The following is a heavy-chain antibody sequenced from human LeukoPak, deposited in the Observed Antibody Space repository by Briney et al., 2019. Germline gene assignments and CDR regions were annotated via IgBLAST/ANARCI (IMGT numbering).Heavy chain of an antibody. J-gene: IGHJ4*02. CDR2: ISSTSSYI. CDR3: ARGENNYGYYYFDY. V-gene: IGHV3-21*01. CDR1: GFTFSSYS. Sequence: GGSLRLSCAASGFTFSSYSMNWVRQAPGKGLEWVSSISSTSSYIYYADSVKGRFTISRENAKNSLYLQMNSLRAEDTAVYYCARGENNYGYYYFDYWGQGTLVTVSS. D-gene: IGHD5-18*01.